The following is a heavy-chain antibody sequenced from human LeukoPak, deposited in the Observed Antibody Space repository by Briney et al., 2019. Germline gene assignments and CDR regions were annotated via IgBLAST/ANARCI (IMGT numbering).Heavy chain of an antibody. J-gene: IGHJ6*03. CDR3: ARDSCSSTSCYSHYYYYMDV. Sequence: PSETLSLTCTVSGGSISSYYWSWIRQPAGKGLEWTGRIYTSGSTNYNPSLKSRVTMSVDTSKNQFSLKLSSVTAADTAVYYCARDSCSSTSCYSHYYYYMDVWGKGTTVTVSS. V-gene: IGHV4-4*07. CDR2: IYTSGST. CDR1: GGSISSYY. D-gene: IGHD2-2*01.